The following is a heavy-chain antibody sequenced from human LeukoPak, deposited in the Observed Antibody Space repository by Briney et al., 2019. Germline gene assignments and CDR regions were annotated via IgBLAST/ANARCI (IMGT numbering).Heavy chain of an antibody. J-gene: IGHJ3*02. CDR3: AKGRGWSSGRDAFDI. CDR2: ISGSGGST. V-gene: IGHV3-23*01. CDR1: GFTFSSYA. D-gene: IGHD6-19*01. Sequence: GGSLRLSCAASGFTFSSYAMSWVRQAPGKGLEWVSAISGSGGSTYYADSVKGRFTISRDNSKNTLYLQMNSLRAEDAAVYYCAKGRGWSSGRDAFDIWGQGTMVTVSS.